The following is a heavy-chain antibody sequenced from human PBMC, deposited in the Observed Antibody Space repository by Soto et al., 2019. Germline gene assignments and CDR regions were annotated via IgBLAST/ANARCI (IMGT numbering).Heavy chain of an antibody. J-gene: IGHJ3*02. D-gene: IGHD2-15*01. Sequence: SVKVSCKASGGTFSSYAISWVRQAPGQGLEWMGGIIPIFGTANYAQKFQGRVTITADESTSTAYMELSSLRSEDTAVHYCARLDIVVVVADDAFDIWGQGTMVTVS. CDR3: ARLDIVVVVADDAFDI. CDR2: IIPIFGTA. V-gene: IGHV1-69*13. CDR1: GGTFSSYA.